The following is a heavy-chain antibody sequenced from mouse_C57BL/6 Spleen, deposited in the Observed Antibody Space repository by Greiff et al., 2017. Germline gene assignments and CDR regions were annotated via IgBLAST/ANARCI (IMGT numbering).Heavy chain of an antibody. D-gene: IGHD1-1*01. CDR3: ARCYYGSYYFDY. CDR2: INPNNGGT. J-gene: IGHJ2*01. V-gene: IGHV1-18*01. CDR1: GYTFTDYN. Sequence: VQLQQSGPDLVKPGASVKIPCKASGYTFTDYNMDWVKQSHGKSLEWIGDINPNNGGTIYNQKFKGKATLTVDKSSSTAYMELRSLTSEDTAVYYCARCYYGSYYFDYWGQGTTLTVSS.